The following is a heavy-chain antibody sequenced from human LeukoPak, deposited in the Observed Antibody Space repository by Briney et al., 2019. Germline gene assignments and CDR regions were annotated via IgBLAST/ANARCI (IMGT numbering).Heavy chain of an antibody. CDR3: TTIAAAGFLDY. CDR2: IKQDGSEK. D-gene: IGHD6-13*01. V-gene: IGHV3-7*03. J-gene: IGHJ4*02. Sequence: GGSLRLSCAASGFTFSNAWMSWVRQAPGKGLEWVANIKQDGSEKYYVDSVKGRFTISRDDSKNTLHLQMNSLKTEDTAVYYCTTIAAAGFLDYWGQGTLVTVSS. CDR1: GFTFSNAW.